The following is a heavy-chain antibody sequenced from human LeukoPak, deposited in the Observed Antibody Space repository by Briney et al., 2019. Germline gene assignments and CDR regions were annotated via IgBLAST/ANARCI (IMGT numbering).Heavy chain of an antibody. J-gene: IGHJ6*03. Sequence: EASVKVSCKASGYTFTSYYMHWVRQAPGQGLEWMGIINPSGGSTSYAQKFQGRVTMTRDTSTSTAYMELSSLRSEDTAVYYCAGYDFWSGYRPENDYYYYMDVWGKGTTVTVSS. CDR3: AGYDFWSGYRPENDYYYYMDV. V-gene: IGHV1-46*01. CDR1: GYTFTSYY. CDR2: INPSGGST. D-gene: IGHD3-3*01.